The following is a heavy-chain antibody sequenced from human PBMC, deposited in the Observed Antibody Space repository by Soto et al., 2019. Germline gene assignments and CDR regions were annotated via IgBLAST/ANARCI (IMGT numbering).Heavy chain of an antibody. V-gene: IGHV1-8*01. J-gene: IGHJ4*02. D-gene: IGHD1-26*01. CDR3: ARDTGSGLRVEPGIFDY. CDR1: GYSFTSLD. CDR2: MQPSTGRT. Sequence: QVQLVQSGAEVREPGASVKVSCKASGYSFTSLDITWVRQTAGQVLEWMGWMQPSTGRTGYAQKFQGRVTITRDTSASIAYMELSSLRSEDTAVYYCARDTGSGLRVEPGIFDYWGQGTLVTVSS.